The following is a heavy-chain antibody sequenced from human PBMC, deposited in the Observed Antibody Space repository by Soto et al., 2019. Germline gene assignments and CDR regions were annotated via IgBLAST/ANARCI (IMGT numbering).Heavy chain of an antibody. CDR3: VRTYSRSSGLPAY. CDR2: IKQDGSEK. V-gene: IGHV3-7*01. CDR1: VFTFSSCW. Sequence: VESLRVSCAASVFTFSSCWMSWVRQAPGKGLEWVANIKQDGSEKYYVDSVKGRFTISRDNAKNSLYLQMNRLRAEDTAVYYCVRTYSRSSGLPAYRGLGTLVPGSS. D-gene: IGHD6-6*01. J-gene: IGHJ1*01.